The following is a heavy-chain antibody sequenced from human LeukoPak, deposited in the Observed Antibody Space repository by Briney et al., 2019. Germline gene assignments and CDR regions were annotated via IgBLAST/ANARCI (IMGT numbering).Heavy chain of an antibody. CDR2: IHYSGDT. CDR3: ARGLRETATGLFDY. CDR1: GGSVSSGSYY. V-gene: IGHV4-61*01. Sequence: SETLSLTCTVSGGSVSSGSYYWSWIRQPPGKGLEWITYIHYSGDTNYNPSLKSRVTISVDTSKNQFSLKLRSVTAADTAVYYCARGLRETATGLFDYWGQGTLVTVSS. D-gene: IGHD2-21*02. J-gene: IGHJ4*02.